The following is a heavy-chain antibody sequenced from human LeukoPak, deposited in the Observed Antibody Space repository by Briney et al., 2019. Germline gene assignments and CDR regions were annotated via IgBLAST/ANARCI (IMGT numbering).Heavy chain of an antibody. V-gene: IGHV1-2*02. Sequence: ASVKVSCKASGYTFTGYFMHWVRRAPGQGLEWMGWINPNSGGTNYAQKFQGRVTMTRDTSISTAYMELRRLRYDDTAVYYCATAVIVAVFGDAFDIWGQGTLVTVSS. CDR1: GYTFTGYF. CDR3: ATAVIVAVFGDAFDI. CDR2: INPNSGGT. D-gene: IGHD6-13*01. J-gene: IGHJ3*02.